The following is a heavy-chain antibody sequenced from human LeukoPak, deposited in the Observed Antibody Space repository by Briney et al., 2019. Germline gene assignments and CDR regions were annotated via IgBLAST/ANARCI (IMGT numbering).Heavy chain of an antibody. D-gene: IGHD3-9*01. J-gene: IGHJ6*03. V-gene: IGHV3-30*04. CDR2: ISYDGSNK. Sequence: GGSLRLSCAASGFTFSSYAMHWVRQAPGKGLEWVAVISYDGSNKYYADSVKGRFTISRDNSKNTLYLQMNSLRAEDTAVYYCARVGYDILTGYYRGDYYYYYMDVWGKGTTVTISS. CDR3: ARVGYDILTGYYRGDYYYYYMDV. CDR1: GFTFSSYA.